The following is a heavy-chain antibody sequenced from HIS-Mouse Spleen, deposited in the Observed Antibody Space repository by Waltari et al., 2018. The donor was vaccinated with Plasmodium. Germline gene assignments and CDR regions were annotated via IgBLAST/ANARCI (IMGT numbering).Heavy chain of an antibody. D-gene: IGHD3-3*01. Sequence: QLQLQESGPGLVTPSETLSLTCTVPGGSISSSSSSWAWLRQPPGTGLEWIGSIYYSGSTYYNPSLKSRVTISVDTSKNQFSLKLSSVTAADTAVYYCARQLAYYDFWSGYSRGYYFDYWGQGTLVTVSS. CDR3: ARQLAYYDFWSGYSRGYYFDY. J-gene: IGHJ4*02. V-gene: IGHV4-39*01. CDR1: GGSISSSSSS. CDR2: IYYSGST.